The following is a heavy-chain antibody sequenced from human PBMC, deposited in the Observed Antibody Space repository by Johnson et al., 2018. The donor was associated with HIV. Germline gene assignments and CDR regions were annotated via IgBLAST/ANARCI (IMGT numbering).Heavy chain of an antibody. J-gene: IGHJ3*02. CDR1: GFSLSDYD. V-gene: IGHV3-13*01. CDR2: IDTVGDT. CDR3: SRRSTRSDAFDI. Sequence: VQLVESWGGLVQPGGSLRLSCAASGFSLSDYDMHWVRQHIGKGLEWVSEIDTVGDTYYPASVKGRFTTSRENAKNSFDLQINSLTAGDTAVYYCSRRSTRSDAFDIWGQGTMVTVSS. D-gene: IGHD2-2*01.